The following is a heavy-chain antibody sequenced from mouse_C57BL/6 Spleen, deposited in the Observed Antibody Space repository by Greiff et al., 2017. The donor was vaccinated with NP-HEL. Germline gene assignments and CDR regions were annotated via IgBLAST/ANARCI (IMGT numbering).Heavy chain of an antibody. Sequence: VQLQQSGAELVRPGASVKLSCTASGFNIKDYYMHWVKQRPEQGLEWIGRIDPEDGDTEYALKFQGKATMTADTSSNTAYLQLSSLTSEDTAVYYCTTYGYDGYFDVWGTGTTVTVSS. CDR1: GFNIKDYY. V-gene: IGHV14-1*01. J-gene: IGHJ1*03. D-gene: IGHD2-2*01. CDR3: TTYGYDGYFDV. CDR2: IDPEDGDT.